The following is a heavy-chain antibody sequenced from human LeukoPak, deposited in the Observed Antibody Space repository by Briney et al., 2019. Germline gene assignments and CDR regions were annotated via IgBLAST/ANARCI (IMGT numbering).Heavy chain of an antibody. Sequence: GSLRLSCAASGFTFSSYGMHWVRHAPGKGLEWVAVIWYDGSNKYYADSVKGRFTISRDNSKNTLYLQMNSLRAEDTAVYYCARDLSGNDAFDIWGQGTMVTVSS. J-gene: IGHJ3*02. CDR3: ARDLSGNDAFDI. V-gene: IGHV3-33*01. D-gene: IGHD6-25*01. CDR2: IWYDGSNK. CDR1: GFTFSSYG.